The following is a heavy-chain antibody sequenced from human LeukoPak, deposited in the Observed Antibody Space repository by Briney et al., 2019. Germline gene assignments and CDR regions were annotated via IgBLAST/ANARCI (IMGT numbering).Heavy chain of an antibody. J-gene: IGHJ4*02. CDR2: IYHSGST. CDR3: ARDLWYYDFWSGYHNNFDY. CDR1: GYSISSGYY. D-gene: IGHD3-3*01. Sequence: SETLSLTCTVSGYSISSGYYWGWIRQPPGKGLEWIGSIYHSGSTYYNPSLKSRVTISVDTSKNQFSLKLSSVTAADTAVYYCARDLWYYDFWSGYHNNFDYWGQGTLVTVSS. V-gene: IGHV4-38-2*02.